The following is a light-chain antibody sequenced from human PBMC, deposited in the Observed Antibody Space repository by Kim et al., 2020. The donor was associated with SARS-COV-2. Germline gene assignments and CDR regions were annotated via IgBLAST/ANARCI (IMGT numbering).Light chain of an antibody. CDR2: DVS. J-gene: IGLJ1*01. V-gene: IGLV2-14*03. Sequence: QSALTQPASVSGSPGQSITISCTGTSSDVGGYNFVSWYQQHPGEAPKLMIYDVSKRPSGVSNRFSGSKSGSTASLTISGLQAEDEADYYCSSYKTSSAFVFGTGTKVTVL. CDR1: SSDVGGYNF. CDR3: SSYKTSSAFV.